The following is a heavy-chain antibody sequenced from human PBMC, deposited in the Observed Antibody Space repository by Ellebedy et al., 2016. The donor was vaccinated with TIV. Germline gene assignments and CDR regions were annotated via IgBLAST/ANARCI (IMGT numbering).Heavy chain of an antibody. Sequence: ASVKVSXXASGYTFTSHIIHWVRQAPGQWLEWLGWINAGNGDTKYSQKFQGRVTITRDTSASTVYMEMSSPRSEDTAVFYCARDPEGPYYYGSGKFDYWGQGTLVTVSS. CDR1: GYTFTSHI. V-gene: IGHV1-3*01. D-gene: IGHD3-10*01. CDR2: INAGNGDT. J-gene: IGHJ4*02. CDR3: ARDPEGPYYYGSGKFDY.